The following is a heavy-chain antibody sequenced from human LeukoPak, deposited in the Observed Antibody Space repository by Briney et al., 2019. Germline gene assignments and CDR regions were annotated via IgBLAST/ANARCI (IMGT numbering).Heavy chain of an antibody. CDR3: ARATLNTRNAFDI. J-gene: IGHJ3*02. D-gene: IGHD2-15*01. Sequence: PGGSLTLSCAASKFTFSNYWMHWVRHAPGKGLVWVSRIKSDGSTTYYAESVKGRFTISRDTAKNTLYLQMDSLRAEDTAVYYCARATLNTRNAFDIWGQGTMVSVSS. V-gene: IGHV3-74*01. CDR2: IKSDGSTT. CDR1: KFTFSNYW.